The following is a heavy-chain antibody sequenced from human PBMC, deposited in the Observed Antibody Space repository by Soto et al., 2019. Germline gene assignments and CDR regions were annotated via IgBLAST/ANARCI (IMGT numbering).Heavy chain of an antibody. Sequence: GGSLRLSCTASGFTFGDYLMSWVRQAPGKGLEWVGFIKSKTYGGTTEYAASVKGRFTISRDDSKSIAYLQMNSLKGEDTAVYYCGGWLPPSGNYYYDMDVWGQGTTVTVSS. CDR3: GGWLPPSGNYYYDMDV. CDR2: IKSKTYGGTT. V-gene: IGHV3-49*04. J-gene: IGHJ6*02. CDR1: GFTFGDYL. D-gene: IGHD5-18*01.